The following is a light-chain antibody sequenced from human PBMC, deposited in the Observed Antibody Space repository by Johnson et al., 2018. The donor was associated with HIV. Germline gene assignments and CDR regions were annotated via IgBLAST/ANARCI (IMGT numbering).Light chain of an antibody. Sequence: QSVLTQPPSVSAAPGQKVTISCSGSSSNIGNNYVSWYQQLPGTAPKLLIYENNKRPSGIPDRFSGSKSGTSATLDITGLQTGAEADYYCATWDNSLKGVFGTGTKVTVL. CDR3: ATWDNSLKGV. CDR2: ENN. J-gene: IGLJ1*01. CDR1: SSNIGNNY. V-gene: IGLV1-51*02.